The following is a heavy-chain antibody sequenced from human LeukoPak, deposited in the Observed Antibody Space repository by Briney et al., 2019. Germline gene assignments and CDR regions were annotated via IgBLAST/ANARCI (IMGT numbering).Heavy chain of an antibody. J-gene: IGHJ4*02. CDR3: ASSGSYRFDY. Sequence: PGGSLRLSCVASGFTFGKYWMSWVRQAPGKGLEWVANIKLDGSEKNYVDSVKGRFTISRDNTKNSLYLQMNSLRDEDTAVYYCASSGSYRFDYWGQGTLVTVSS. CDR2: IKLDGSEK. D-gene: IGHD1-26*01. CDR1: GFTFGKYW. V-gene: IGHV3-7*01.